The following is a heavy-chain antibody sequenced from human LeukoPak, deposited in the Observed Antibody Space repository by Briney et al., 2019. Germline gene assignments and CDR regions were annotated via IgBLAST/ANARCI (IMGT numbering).Heavy chain of an antibody. D-gene: IGHD3-3*01. CDR1: GFTFSSYS. Sequence: GGSLRLSCAASGFTFSSYSMNWVRQAPGKGLEWVSSISSSSSYMYYADSVKGRFTISRDNAKNSLYLQMNSLRAEDTAVYYCARGPYYDFWSGYPTVDYWGQGTLVTVSS. CDR3: ARGPYYDFWSGYPTVDY. CDR2: ISSSSSYM. J-gene: IGHJ4*02. V-gene: IGHV3-21*01.